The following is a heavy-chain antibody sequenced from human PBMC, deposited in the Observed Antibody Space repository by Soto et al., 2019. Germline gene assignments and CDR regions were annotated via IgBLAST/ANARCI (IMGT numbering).Heavy chain of an antibody. CDR3: ASTLGGRLGGYFDY. CDR2: INPSGGST. CDR1: GYTFTSYY. D-gene: IGHD3-16*01. J-gene: IGHJ4*02. V-gene: IGHV1-46*01. Sequence: QVQLVQSGAEVKKPGASVKVSCKASGYTFTSYYMHWVRQAPGQGLEWMGIINPSGGSTSYAQKFQGRVTITADESTSTAYMELSSLRSEDTAVYYCASTLGGRLGGYFDYWGQGTLVTVSS.